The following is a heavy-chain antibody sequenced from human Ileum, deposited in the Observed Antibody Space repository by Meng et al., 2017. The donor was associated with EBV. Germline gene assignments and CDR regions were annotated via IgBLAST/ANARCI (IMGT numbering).Heavy chain of an antibody. Sequence: VQRPAAGPGLVKPSGTLSLTCAVSGVSISSSNWWSWVRQPPGKGLEWIGEIYHSGSTNYNPSLKSRVTISVDKSKNQFSLKLSSVTAADTAVYYCARSDEGYCSGGSCYGGGFDYWGQGTLVTVSS. D-gene: IGHD2-15*01. V-gene: IGHV4-4*02. CDR2: IYHSGST. J-gene: IGHJ4*02. CDR3: ARSDEGYCSGGSCYGGGFDY. CDR1: GVSISSSNW.